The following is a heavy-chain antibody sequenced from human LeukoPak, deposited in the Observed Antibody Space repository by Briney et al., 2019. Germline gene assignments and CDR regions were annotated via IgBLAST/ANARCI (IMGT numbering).Heavy chain of an antibody. CDR2: INHSGST. D-gene: IGHD3-16*02. Sequence: SETLSLTCAVYGGSFSGYYWSWIRQPPGKGLEWIGEINHSGSTNYNPSLKSRVTISADTSKNQFSLKLSSVTAADTAVYYCARRIMITFGGVIVPQGGYFDYWGQGTLVTVSS. V-gene: IGHV4-34*01. J-gene: IGHJ4*02. CDR3: ARRIMITFGGVIVPQGGYFDY. CDR1: GGSFSGYY.